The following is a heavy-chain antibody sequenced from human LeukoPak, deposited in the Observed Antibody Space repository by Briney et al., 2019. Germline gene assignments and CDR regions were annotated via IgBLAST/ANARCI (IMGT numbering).Heavy chain of an antibody. CDR1: GGSISSSSCY. V-gene: IGHV4-39*01. J-gene: IGHJ4*02. Sequence: PSETLSLTCTVSGGSISSSSCYWDWVRQPPGKGLEWIGSVCYSGSTYYNPSLMSRVTISVDTSKNQFSLRLNSMTAADTAVYHWARGGRGGADGTKSFDYGGQGTLVTVS. CDR2: VCYSGST. CDR3: ARGGRGGADGTKSFDY. D-gene: IGHD6-13*01.